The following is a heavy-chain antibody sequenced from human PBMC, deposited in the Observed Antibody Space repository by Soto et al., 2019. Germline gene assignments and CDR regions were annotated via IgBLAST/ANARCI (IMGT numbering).Heavy chain of an antibody. J-gene: IGHJ3*01. CDR1: GYTFSNYG. CDR3: GKERGFVGSPVRASDF. CDR2: ISASGVTT. D-gene: IGHD1-26*01. V-gene: IGHV3-23*01. Sequence: EVQLLESGGGLVQPGGSLRLSCEGSGYTFSNYGMYWVRQAPGKGLEWVSVISASGVTTLYTDSVKGRFTISRDNSKNTLYLQMNSLRVEDTAVYYCGKERGFVGSPVRASDFWGQGTMVTVSS.